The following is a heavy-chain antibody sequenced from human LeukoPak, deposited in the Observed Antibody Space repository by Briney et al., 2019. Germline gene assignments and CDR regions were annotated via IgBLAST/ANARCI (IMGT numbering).Heavy chain of an antibody. Sequence: GGSLRLSCAASGFTFSSYAMHWVRQAPGKGLEWVAFIRYDGSNKYYADSVKGRFTISRDNSKNTLYLQMNRLRAEDTAVYYCVKDFSVYYYDSRVLDYWGQGTLVTVSS. D-gene: IGHD3-22*01. V-gene: IGHV3-30*02. J-gene: IGHJ4*02. CDR3: VKDFSVYYYDSRVLDY. CDR1: GFTFSSYA. CDR2: IRYDGSNK.